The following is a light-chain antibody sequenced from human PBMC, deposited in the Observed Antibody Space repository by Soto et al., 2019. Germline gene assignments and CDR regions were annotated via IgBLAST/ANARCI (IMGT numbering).Light chain of an antibody. CDR3: HQYGSLYT. CDR1: QSVSSSY. V-gene: IGKV3-20*01. CDR2: GAS. Sequence: EIGLTQSPGTLSLSPGERATLSCRASQSVSSSYLAWYQQKPGQAPRLLIYGASSRATGITDRFSGSGSGTGFTLTISRLEPEDFAVYYCHQYGSLYTFGQGTKLESK. J-gene: IGKJ2*01.